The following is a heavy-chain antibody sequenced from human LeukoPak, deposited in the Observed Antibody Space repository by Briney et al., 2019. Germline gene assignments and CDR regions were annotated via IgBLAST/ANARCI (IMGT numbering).Heavy chain of an antibody. CDR2: IYPGGSDT. Sequence: GAALKIFCRGSGYSFTNFYIGWGRQMPGKGLEWRGRIYPGGSDTRFSPSFQGQVTISADKSISTAYLQVSSLKASDSAIYYCARLSGSWAFDVWGQGTVVTVSS. J-gene: IGHJ3*01. D-gene: IGHD1-26*01. V-gene: IGHV5-51*01. CDR1: GYSFTNFY. CDR3: ARLSGSWAFDV.